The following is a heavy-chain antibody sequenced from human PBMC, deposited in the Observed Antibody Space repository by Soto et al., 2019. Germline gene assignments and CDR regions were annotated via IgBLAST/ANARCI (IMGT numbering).Heavy chain of an antibody. D-gene: IGHD5-12*01. J-gene: IGHJ4*02. CDR3: TTDSGFDLGFDF. Sequence: GGSLRLSCAVSGFTLSNAGMNWVRQAPGKGLEWVGHVESKGEGGTIKYAAPVKGRFTISRDDSKNTLFLEMNSLQTEDTALYYRTTDSGFDLGFDFWGQGALVTVSS. CDR1: GFTLSNAG. CDR2: VESKGEGGTI. V-gene: IGHV3-15*07.